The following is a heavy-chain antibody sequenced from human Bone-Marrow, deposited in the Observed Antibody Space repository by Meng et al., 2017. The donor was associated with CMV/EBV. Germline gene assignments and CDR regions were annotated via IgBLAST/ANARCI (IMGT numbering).Heavy chain of an antibody. Sequence: GGSLRLSCAASGFTFSSYEMNWVRQAPGKGLEWVSYISSSGSSIYYADSVKGRFTISRDNAKNSLYLQMNSLRAEDTAIYYCAKILQAHIIAYYYGMDVWGQGTPVTVSS. CDR2: ISSSGSSI. V-gene: IGHV3-48*03. CDR3: AKILQAHIIAYYYGMDV. D-gene: IGHD4-11*01. J-gene: IGHJ6*02. CDR1: GFTFSSYE.